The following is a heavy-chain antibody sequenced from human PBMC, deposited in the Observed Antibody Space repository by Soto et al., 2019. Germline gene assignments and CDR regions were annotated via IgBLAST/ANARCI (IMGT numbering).Heavy chain of an antibody. D-gene: IGHD3-10*01. J-gene: IGHJ5*02. V-gene: IGHV4-30-4*01. CDR1: GGSINSGDYY. CDR2: LYYSGST. CDR3: ARGLKGFGLT. Sequence: QVQLQESGPGLVKPSQTLSLTCTVSGGSINSGDYYWSWIRQPPGKGLEWIGYLYYSGSTYYNPSLRRRSSISVDTSKNQFSLKLSSVTASYTAVYYCARGLKGFGLTWGQGTLVTVSS.